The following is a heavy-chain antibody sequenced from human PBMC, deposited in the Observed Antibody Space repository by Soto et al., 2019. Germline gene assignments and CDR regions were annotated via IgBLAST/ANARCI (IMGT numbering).Heavy chain of an antibody. V-gene: IGHV1-69*13. CDR1: GGTFSSYA. D-gene: IGHD2-2*01. J-gene: IGHJ6*02. CDR3: ASKDIVVVPAAILDYGMDV. CDR2: IIPIFGTA. Sequence: ASVKVSCKASGGTFSSYAISWVRQAPGQGLEWMGGIIPIFGTANYAQKFQGRVTITADESTSTAYMELSSLRSEDTAVYYCASKDIVVVPAAILDYGMDVWGQGTTVTVSS.